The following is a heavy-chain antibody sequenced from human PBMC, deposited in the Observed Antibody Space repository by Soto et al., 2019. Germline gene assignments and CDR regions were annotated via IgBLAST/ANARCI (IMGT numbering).Heavy chain of an antibody. CDR1: GYTFTSYA. J-gene: IGHJ5*02. CDR2: ISAYNGNT. CDR3: ARDYDQTFDP. Sequence: ASVKVSCKASGYTFTSYAMDWVRQAPGQGLEWMGWISAYNGNTNYAQKLQGRVTMTTDTSTSTAYMELRSLRSDDTAVYYCARDYDQTFDPGGQGTLVTVSS. V-gene: IGHV1-18*01. D-gene: IGHD3-3*01.